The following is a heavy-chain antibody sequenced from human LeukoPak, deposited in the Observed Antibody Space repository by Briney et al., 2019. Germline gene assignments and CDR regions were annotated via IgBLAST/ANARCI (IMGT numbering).Heavy chain of an antibody. Sequence: ASVKVSCKASGYTFSNYGITWARQAPGQGLEYMGWISAADGTTNYAQKVQGRVTMTTDTSTSTAYMELRSLRSDDTAVYYCARDLNTAMVIGYNWFDPWGQGTLVTVSS. CDR1: GYTFSNYG. V-gene: IGHV1-18*01. CDR2: ISAADGTT. J-gene: IGHJ5*02. D-gene: IGHD5-18*01. CDR3: ARDLNTAMVIGYNWFDP.